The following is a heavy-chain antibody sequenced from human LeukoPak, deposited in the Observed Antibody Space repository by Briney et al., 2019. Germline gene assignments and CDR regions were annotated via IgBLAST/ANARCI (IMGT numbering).Heavy chain of an antibody. Sequence: SETLSLTCTVSGASIRSYYWNWIRQPAGKGLEWIGRIHTSGSINYNPSLKSRVTMSVDTSKNQFSLKLSSVTAADTAVYYCGAVTTNYYYYMDVWGKGTTVTISS. V-gene: IGHV4-4*07. CDR2: IHTSGSI. CDR1: GASIRSYY. D-gene: IGHD4-17*01. CDR3: GAVTTNYYYYMDV. J-gene: IGHJ6*03.